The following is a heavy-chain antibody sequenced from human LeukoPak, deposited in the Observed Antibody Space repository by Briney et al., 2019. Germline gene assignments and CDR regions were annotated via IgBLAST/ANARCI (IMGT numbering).Heavy chain of an antibody. J-gene: IGHJ6*03. V-gene: IGHV4-39*07. D-gene: IGHD4-17*01. CDR1: GGSISSSSYY. CDR2: IYYSGTT. Sequence: SETLSLTCTVSGGSISSSSYYWGWIRQPPGKGLEWIGSIYYSGTTYYNPSLKSRVTISVDTSKNQFSLKLSSVTAADTAVYYCALRNYYYYYMDVWGKGTTVTVSS. CDR3: ALRNYYYYYMDV.